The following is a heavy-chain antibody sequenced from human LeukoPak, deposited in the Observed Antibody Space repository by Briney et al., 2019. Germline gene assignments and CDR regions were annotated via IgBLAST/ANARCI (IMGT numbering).Heavy chain of an antibody. Sequence: GGSLRLSCAASGFTFSSYAMHWVRQAPGKGLEWVAVISYDGSNKYYADSVKGRFTISRDNSKNTLYLQMNSLRAEDTAVYYCARDFLAAGYYMDVWGKGTTVTVSS. D-gene: IGHD6-13*01. J-gene: IGHJ6*03. CDR1: GFTFSSYA. V-gene: IGHV3-30*04. CDR2: ISYDGSNK. CDR3: ARDFLAAGYYMDV.